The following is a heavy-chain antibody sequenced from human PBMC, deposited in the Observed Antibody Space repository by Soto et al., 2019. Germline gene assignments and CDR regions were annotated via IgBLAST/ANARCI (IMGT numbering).Heavy chain of an antibody. J-gene: IGHJ5*02. V-gene: IGHV3-7*01. CDR2: IKPDESEK. CDR1: GFTFSDSW. Sequence: EVQLVESGGGLVQPGGSLRLSCTASGFTFSDSWMTWVRQAPGKGLEWVARIKPDESEKKYADSVKGRFSISRDHAKNSMYLQMDSLRGEDTAVYYCVRGGSNYASWGQGTLSTVSS. CDR3: VRGGSNYAS. D-gene: IGHD4-4*01.